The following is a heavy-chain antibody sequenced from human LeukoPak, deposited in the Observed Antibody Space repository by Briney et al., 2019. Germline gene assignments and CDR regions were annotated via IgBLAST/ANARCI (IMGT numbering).Heavy chain of an antibody. CDR3: VIEMATITSPDDY. J-gene: IGHJ4*02. CDR2: MNPNSGNT. V-gene: IGHV1-8*01. CDR1: GYTFTSYD. Sequence: ASVKVSCKASGYTFTSYDINWVRQATGQGLEWMGWMNPNSGNTCYAQKFQGRVTMTRNTSISTAYMELSSLRSEDTAVYYCVIEMATITSPDDYWGQGTLVTVSS. D-gene: IGHD5-12*01.